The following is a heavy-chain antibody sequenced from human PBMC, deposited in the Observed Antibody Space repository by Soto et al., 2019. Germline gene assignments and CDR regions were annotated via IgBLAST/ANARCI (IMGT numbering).Heavy chain of an antibody. V-gene: IGHV1-18*04. D-gene: IGHD1-1*01. Sequence: QVQLVQSGAEVKNPGTSVKVSCKASGYTFTSYGICWVRQAPGQGLEWMGWISGDNGYTNYAQKVQGRVSTITDTFTSTADIEVKNLRSDDAAVYYCARQDVVERRAIPELGPWGQGTLVTVSS. CDR1: GYTFTSYG. CDR2: ISGDNGYT. CDR3: ARQDVVERRAIPELGP. J-gene: IGHJ5*02.